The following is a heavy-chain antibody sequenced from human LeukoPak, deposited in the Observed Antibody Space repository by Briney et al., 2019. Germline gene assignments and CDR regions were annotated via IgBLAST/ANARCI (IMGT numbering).Heavy chain of an antibody. CDR3: VRGPPTPGFFHFFF. Sequence: PGGSLRLSCAVSGLTVSSNFISWVRQAPGKGLEWVSVIYGGGRTYYAGSVKGRFTISRDNSKNTVDLQMSSLRVDDSAIYYCVRGPPTPGFFHFFFWGQGTLATVSS. J-gene: IGHJ4*02. V-gene: IGHV3-66*01. D-gene: IGHD2-15*01. CDR2: IYGGGRT. CDR1: GLTVSSNF.